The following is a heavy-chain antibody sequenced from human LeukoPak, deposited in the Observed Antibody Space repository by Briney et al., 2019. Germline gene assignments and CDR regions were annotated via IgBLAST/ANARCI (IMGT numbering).Heavy chain of an antibody. CDR1: GGSISSYY. CDR3: VGIAVAGSDYFDY. J-gene: IGHJ4*02. V-gene: IGHV4-4*07. CDR2: IYTSGST. D-gene: IGHD6-19*01. Sequence: SQTLSLTCTVSGGSISSYYWSWIRQPAGKGLEWIGRIYTSGSTNYNPSLKSRVTMSVDTSKNQFSLKLSSVTAADTAVYYCVGIAVAGSDYFDYWGQGTLVTVSS.